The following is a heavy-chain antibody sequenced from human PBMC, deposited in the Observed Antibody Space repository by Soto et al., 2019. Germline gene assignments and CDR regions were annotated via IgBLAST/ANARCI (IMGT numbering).Heavy chain of an antibody. V-gene: IGHV4-39*01. CDR1: GGSVSSSNYY. CDR3: ARLYWGRYFDL. CDR2: IYYSGNT. Sequence: QLQLQESGPGLVKPSETLSLTCTVSGGSVSSSNYYWGWVRQPPGKGPEWIGSIYYSGNTYYNPSLKSRVTISVDTSENQFSLKLSSVTAADTAVFYCARLYWGRYFDLWGRGTLVTVSS. J-gene: IGHJ2*01. D-gene: IGHD7-27*01.